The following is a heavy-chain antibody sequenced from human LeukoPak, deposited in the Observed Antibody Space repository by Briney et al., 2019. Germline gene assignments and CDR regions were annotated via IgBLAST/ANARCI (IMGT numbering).Heavy chain of an antibody. Sequence: GESLRISCKGSGYSFTNYWIGWVRQMPGKGLEWMGIIYLGDSDTRYSPSFQGQVTISADKSISTAYLQWSSLKASDTAIYYCARHPSYTSGWPLDYWGQGTLVTVSS. D-gene: IGHD6-19*01. V-gene: IGHV5-51*01. CDR1: GYSFTNYW. J-gene: IGHJ4*02. CDR3: ARHPSYTSGWPLDY. CDR2: IYLGDSDT.